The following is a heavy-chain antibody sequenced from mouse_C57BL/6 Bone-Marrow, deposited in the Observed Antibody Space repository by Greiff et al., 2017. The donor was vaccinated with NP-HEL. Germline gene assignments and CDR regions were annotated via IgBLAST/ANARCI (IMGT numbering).Heavy chain of an antibody. Sequence: EVMLVESGGGLVKPGGSLKLSCAASGFTFSDYGMHWVRQAPEKGLEWVAYISSGSSTIYYADTVKGRFTISRDNAKNTLFLQMTSLRSEDTAMYYCARTRDYDYDGDYFDYWGQGTTLTVSS. J-gene: IGHJ2*01. D-gene: IGHD2-4*01. CDR2: ISSGSSTI. V-gene: IGHV5-17*01. CDR1: GFTFSDYG. CDR3: ARTRDYDYDGDYFDY.